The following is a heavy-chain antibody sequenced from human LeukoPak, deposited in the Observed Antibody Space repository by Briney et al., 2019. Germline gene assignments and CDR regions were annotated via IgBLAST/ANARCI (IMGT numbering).Heavy chain of an antibody. CDR1: GFTFSSYG. CDR2: ISYDGSNK. V-gene: IGHV3-30*18. CDR3: AKDLRSYSIGPPADY. J-gene: IGHJ4*02. Sequence: PGGSLRLSCAASGFTFSSYGMHWVRQAPGKGLEWVAVISYDGSNKYYADSVKGRFTISRDNSKNTLYLQMNSLRAEDTAVYYCAKDLRSYSIGPPADYWGQGTLVTVSS. D-gene: IGHD6-19*01.